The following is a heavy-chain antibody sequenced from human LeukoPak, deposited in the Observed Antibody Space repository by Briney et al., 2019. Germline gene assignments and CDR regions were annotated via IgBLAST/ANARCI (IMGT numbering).Heavy chain of an antibody. D-gene: IGHD6-19*01. J-gene: IGHJ5*02. CDR3: AESHIGGAWYSGS. CDR1: GFTFSTYA. Sequence: PGGSLRLSCAASGFTFSTYAMRWVRQAPGKGLEWLSGISASSSSTFYADSVKGRFTVSRDNSKNSLYLQMNSLRAEDTAVYYCAESHIGGAWYSGSWGQGTLVTVSS. V-gene: IGHV3-23*01. CDR2: ISASSSST.